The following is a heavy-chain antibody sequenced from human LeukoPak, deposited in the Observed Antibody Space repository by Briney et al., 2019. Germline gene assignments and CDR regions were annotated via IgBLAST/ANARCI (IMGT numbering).Heavy chain of an antibody. J-gene: IGHJ4*02. CDR3: AKTPYSSSWFNYFDY. CDR2: ISGSGGST. D-gene: IGHD6-13*01. V-gene: IGHV3-23*01. CDR1: GFTFSSYA. Sequence: PGGSLRLSCAASGFTFSSYAMSWVRQAPGKGLEWVSAISGSGGSTYYADSVKGRFTISRDNSKNTLYLQMNSRKGEDTAVYYWAKTPYSSSWFNYFDYWGQGTLVTVSS.